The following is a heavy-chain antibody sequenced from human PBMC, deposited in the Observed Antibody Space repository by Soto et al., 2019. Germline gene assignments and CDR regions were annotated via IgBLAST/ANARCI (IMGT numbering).Heavy chain of an antibody. CDR2: ISISSSYI. V-gene: IGHV3-21*01. CDR1: GFTFSSYS. Sequence: GGSLRLSCAASGFTFSSYSMNWVRQAPGKGLEWVSSISISSSYIYYADSVKGRFTISRDNAKNSLYLQMNSLRAEDTAVYYCAAPDCSGGSCYSGFDFDYWGQGTLVTVSS. CDR3: AAPDCSGGSCYSGFDFDY. D-gene: IGHD2-15*01. J-gene: IGHJ4*02.